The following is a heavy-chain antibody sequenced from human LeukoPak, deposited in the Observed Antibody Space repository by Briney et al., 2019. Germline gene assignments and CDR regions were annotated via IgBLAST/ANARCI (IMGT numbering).Heavy chain of an antibody. CDR1: GFTFSSYA. CDR3: AKNFWSDKYYYYYMDV. V-gene: IGHV3-74*01. CDR2: INTDGRRT. D-gene: IGHD3-3*01. J-gene: IGHJ6*03. Sequence: PGGSLRLSCAASGFTFSSYAMHWVRQAPGKGLVWVSRINTDGRRTSYVDSVKGRFTISRDNSKNTLYLQMNSLRAEDTAVYYCAKNFWSDKYYYYYMDVWGKGTTVTVSS.